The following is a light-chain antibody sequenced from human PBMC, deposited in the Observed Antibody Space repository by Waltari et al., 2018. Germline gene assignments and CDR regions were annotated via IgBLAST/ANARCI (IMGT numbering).Light chain of an antibody. J-gene: IGKJ3*01. V-gene: IGKV3-20*01. CDR2: GAS. Sequence: EIVLTQSPSTLSLSPGERATLSCRATQIMSSRYIAWYQQKPGQAPRLLIYGASSRAAGIPDRFSGSGSGTDFTLTISRLEPEDFAVYYCQQYHAFGPGTKVDLK. CDR3: QQYHA. CDR1: QIMSSRY.